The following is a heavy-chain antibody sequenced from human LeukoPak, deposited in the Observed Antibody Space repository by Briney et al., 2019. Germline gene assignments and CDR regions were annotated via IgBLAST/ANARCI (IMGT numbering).Heavy chain of an antibody. J-gene: IGHJ5*02. CDR1: GGSFSGYY. CDR2: INHSGST. V-gene: IGHV4-34*01. D-gene: IGHD6-13*01. Sequence: SETLSLTCAVYGGSFSGYYWSWIRQPPGKGLEWIGEINHSGSTNYNPSLKSRVTISVDTSKNQFSLKLSSVTAADTAVYYCARLLPFPPYSSSFSWPGIAAAGPFDPWGQGTLVTVSS. CDR3: ARLLPFPPYSSSFSWPGIAAAGPFDP.